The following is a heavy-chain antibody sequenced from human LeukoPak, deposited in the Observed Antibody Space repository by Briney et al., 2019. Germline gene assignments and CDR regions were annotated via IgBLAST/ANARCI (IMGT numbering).Heavy chain of an antibody. CDR2: IYYSGST. CDR3: ARDLGVMVRAFDI. V-gene: IGHV4-59*01. CDR1: GRSISSYY. D-gene: IGHD5-18*01. Sequence: SETLSLTCTVSGRSISSYYWNWIRQPPGKGLEWIGYIYYSGSTSYNPSLKSRVTISVDTSKNQISLKLSSVTAADTAVYYCARDLGVMVRAFDIWGQGTMVTVSS. J-gene: IGHJ3*02.